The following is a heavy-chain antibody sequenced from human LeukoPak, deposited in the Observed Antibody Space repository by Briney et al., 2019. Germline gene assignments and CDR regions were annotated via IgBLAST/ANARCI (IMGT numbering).Heavy chain of an antibody. Sequence: GGSLRLSCAASGFTFSSYGMHWVRQAPGKGLEWVAVISYDGSNKYYADSVKGRFTISRDNSKNTLYLQMNSLRAEDTAVYYCAKDLGNVYDSSGYYSRGFDYWGQGTLVTVSS. J-gene: IGHJ4*02. CDR2: ISYDGSNK. V-gene: IGHV3-30*18. D-gene: IGHD3-22*01. CDR1: GFTFSSYG. CDR3: AKDLGNVYDSSGYYSRGFDY.